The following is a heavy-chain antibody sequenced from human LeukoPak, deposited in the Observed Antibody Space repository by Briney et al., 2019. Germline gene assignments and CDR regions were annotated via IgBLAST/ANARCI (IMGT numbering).Heavy chain of an antibody. CDR3: AKGPQGD. CDR2: IDSGGGT. D-gene: IGHD3-16*01. CDR1: GFTYSNYA. V-gene: IGHV3-23*01. J-gene: IGHJ4*02. Sequence: GGSLRLSCAASGFTYSNYAMNWVRHAPGKGLEWVSAIDSGGGTYYADSVKGRFTISRDNSKNTLYLQLNSLRAEDTAVYYCAKGPQGDWGQGALVTVSS.